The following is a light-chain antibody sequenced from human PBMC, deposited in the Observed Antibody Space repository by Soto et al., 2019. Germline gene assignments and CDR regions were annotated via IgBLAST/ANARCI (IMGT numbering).Light chain of an antibody. J-gene: IGKJ4*01. CDR2: KAS. Sequence: DIQMTQSPSTLSASVGDRVTITCRASESISSWLAWYQQKPGKAPKLLIYKASSLESGVPSWFSRSGSGTEFTLTISSLQPDDFATYYCQQYNSYPLTFGGGTKVEIK. CDR1: ESISSW. V-gene: IGKV1-5*03. CDR3: QQYNSYPLT.